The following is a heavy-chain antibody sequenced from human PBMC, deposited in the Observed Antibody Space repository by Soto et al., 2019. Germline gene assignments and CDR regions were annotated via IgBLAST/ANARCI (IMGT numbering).Heavy chain of an antibody. D-gene: IGHD5-12*01. CDR2: ISASGGNT. J-gene: IGHJ4*02. V-gene: IGHV3-23*01. Sequence: GGSLRLVCVVCGLTFSSYAMAWVRQAAGNGLEWVSVISASGGNTHYADSVKGRFTISRDNSKNTLYLQMNSLRAEDTAVYYCAKDEFSVEMATMYYFDYWGQGTLVPVYS. CDR1: GLTFSSYA. CDR3: AKDEFSVEMATMYYFDY.